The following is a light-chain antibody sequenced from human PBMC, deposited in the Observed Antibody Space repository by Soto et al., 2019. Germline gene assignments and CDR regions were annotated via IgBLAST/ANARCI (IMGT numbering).Light chain of an antibody. V-gene: IGKV3-20*01. CDR1: QSVSSGY. CDR3: QQYGSSPRT. J-gene: IGKJ1*01. CDR2: GAS. Sequence: EIVLTQSPGTLSLSPGERATLSCRASQSVSSGYLSWYQQKPGQAPRLLIYGASSRLPGIPDRFSGSGSGTDFTLTINRLEPEDFAMYYCQQYGSSPRTFGQGTKVEIK.